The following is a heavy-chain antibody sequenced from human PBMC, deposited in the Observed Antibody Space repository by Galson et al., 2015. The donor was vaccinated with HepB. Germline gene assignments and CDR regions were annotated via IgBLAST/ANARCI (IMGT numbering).Heavy chain of an antibody. J-gene: IGHJ4*02. Sequence: SLRLSCAASGFTFSSFWMHWVRQAPGKGLVWVSRISGDGSIITYADSMKGRFTISRDNAKNTLYLQMNSLRPEDTALYYCARDNPDYWGQGTLVTVSS. CDR3: ARDNPDY. CDR2: ISGDGSII. V-gene: IGHV3-74*01. CDR1: GFTFSSFW. D-gene: IGHD1-14*01.